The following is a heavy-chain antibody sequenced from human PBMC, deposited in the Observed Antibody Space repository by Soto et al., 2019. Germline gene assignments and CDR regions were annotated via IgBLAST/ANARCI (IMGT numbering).Heavy chain of an antibody. CDR1: EGSISGHS. CDR3: ARGPYGSGSYLDY. V-gene: IGHV4-59*11. Sequence: PSETLSLTCTVFEGSISGHSLSWIRQPPGKGLEWIGYMYFSGSTNYNPSLKSRVTMSVDTSKNQFSLKLSSVTDADTAVYYCARGPYGSGSYLDYWGQGTLVTVS. J-gene: IGHJ4*02. CDR2: MYFSGST. D-gene: IGHD3-10*01.